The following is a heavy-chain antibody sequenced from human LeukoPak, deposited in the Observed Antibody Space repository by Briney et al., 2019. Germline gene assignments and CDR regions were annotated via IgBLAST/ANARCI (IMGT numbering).Heavy chain of an antibody. J-gene: IGHJ4*02. CDR3: ARVYCSCTSCYAEGY. Sequence: PETLSLTCAVYGGSFSGYYWSWIRQPPGKGLEWIGEINHSGSTNYNPSLKSRVTISVDTSKNQFSPKLSSVTAADTAVYYCARVYCSCTSCYAEGYWGQGTLVTVSS. CDR2: INHSGST. V-gene: IGHV4-34*01. CDR1: GGSFSGYY. D-gene: IGHD2-2*01.